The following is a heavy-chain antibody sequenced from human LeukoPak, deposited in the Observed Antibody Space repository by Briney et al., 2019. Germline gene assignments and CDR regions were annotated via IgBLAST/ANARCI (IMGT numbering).Heavy chain of an antibody. CDR3: ARKSGYGGGGEFDY. CDR2: IYYRGST. CDR1: RGFILSYY. J-gene: IGHJ4*02. D-gene: IGHD4/OR15-4a*01. Sequence: SETLPFTCTVTRGFILSYYWSWIRQPRCKGLEWIGYIYYRGSTNYNPSLKSRVTISVDTSKNQFSLKLSSVTAADTAVYYCARKSGYGGGGEFDYWGQGTLVTVSS. V-gene: IGHV4-59*01.